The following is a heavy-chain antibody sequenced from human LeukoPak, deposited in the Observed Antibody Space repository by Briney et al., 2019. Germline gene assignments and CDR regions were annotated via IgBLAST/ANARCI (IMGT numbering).Heavy chain of an antibody. D-gene: IGHD6-13*01. CDR2: ISGSGTNT. CDR1: GFTFSSYA. V-gene: IGHV3-23*01. CDR3: AKSFGPVIAAAGTGAD. J-gene: IGHJ4*02. Sequence: GGSLRLSCAASGFTFSSYAMNWVRQAPGKGLEWVSIISGSGTNTYYADSVKGRFTISRDNSKNTLYLQMNSPRAEDTAVYYCAKSFGPVIAAAGTGADWGQGTLVTVSS.